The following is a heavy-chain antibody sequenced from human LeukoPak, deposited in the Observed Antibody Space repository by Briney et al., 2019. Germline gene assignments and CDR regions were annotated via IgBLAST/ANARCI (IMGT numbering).Heavy chain of an antibody. D-gene: IGHD3/OR15-3a*01. Sequence: GGSLRLSCAASGFTLSSFWMSWVRQTPGKGLEWVANIKQDGRERYYVDSVKGRFTISRDNARNSLYLQMNSLRAEDTAVYYCAKHGPPYYYYYMDVWGKGTTVTVSS. J-gene: IGHJ6*03. CDR2: IKQDGRER. CDR1: GFTLSSFW. V-gene: IGHV3-7*01. CDR3: AKHGPPYYYYYMDV.